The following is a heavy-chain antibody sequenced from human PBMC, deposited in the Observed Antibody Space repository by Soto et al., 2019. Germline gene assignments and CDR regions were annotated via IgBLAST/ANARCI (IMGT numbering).Heavy chain of an antibody. CDR1: GGSISEKY. V-gene: IGHV4-4*07. D-gene: IGHD6-13*01. Sequence: SETLSLTCIVSGGSISEKYWNWVRQPPGKGLEWIGLIFANGHTDYNPSLKSRVTMSVDASKNQFSLRLTSMTAADTAVYYCVASLAASGLNWLDPWGRGTLVTVSA. CDR2: IFANGHT. CDR3: VASLAASGLNWLDP. J-gene: IGHJ5*02.